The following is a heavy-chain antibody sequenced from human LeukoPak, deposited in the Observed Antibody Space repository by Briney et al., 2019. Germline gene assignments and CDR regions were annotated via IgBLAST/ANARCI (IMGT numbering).Heavy chain of an antibody. V-gene: IGHV4-30-2*01. D-gene: IGHD6-6*01. J-gene: IGHJ5*02. Sequence: PSQTLSLTCAVSGGSISSGTYSWGWIRQPPGKGLEWIGYIYHSGSTYYNPSLKSRVTISVDRSKNQFSLKLSSVTAADTAVYYCAREYSSSSGGGWFDPWGQGTLVTVSS. CDR3: AREYSSSSGGGWFDP. CDR2: IYHSGST. CDR1: GGSISSGTYS.